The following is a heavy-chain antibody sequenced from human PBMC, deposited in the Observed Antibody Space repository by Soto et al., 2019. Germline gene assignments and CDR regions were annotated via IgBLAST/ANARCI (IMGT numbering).Heavy chain of an antibody. CDR1: GGSFSGYY. V-gene: IGHV4-34*01. D-gene: IGHD3-9*01. Sequence: QVQLQQWGAGPLRPLETLSLTCGVSGGSFSGYYWAWIRQSPGKGLEWIGEINDRRSMNYNPSLKSRVSISVDTSKNHYSLNLRSVTAADTAVYYCARESHDILTGPPWVWYFDLWGRGTLVTVSS. CDR2: INDRRSM. CDR3: ARESHDILTGPPWVWYFDL. J-gene: IGHJ2*01.